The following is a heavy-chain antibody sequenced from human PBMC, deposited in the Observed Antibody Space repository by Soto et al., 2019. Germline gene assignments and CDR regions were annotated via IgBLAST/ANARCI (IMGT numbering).Heavy chain of an antibody. J-gene: IGHJ1*01. D-gene: IGHD1-26*01. CDR1: GFTFSSYG. CDR2: IWYDGSNK. V-gene: IGHV3-33*01. CDR3: ARHQGAYSEYFQH. Sequence: QVQLVESGGGVVQPGRSLRLSCAASGFTFSSYGMHWVRQAPGKGLEWVALIWYDGSNKYYADSVKGRSTISRDNSKNPLYLQMTSLTADATAVYYCARHQGAYSEYFQHWGQCTLVTVSS.